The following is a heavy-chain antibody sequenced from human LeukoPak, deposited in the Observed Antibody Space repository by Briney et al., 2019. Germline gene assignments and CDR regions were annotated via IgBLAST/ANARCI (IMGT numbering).Heavy chain of an antibody. D-gene: IGHD3-10*01. J-gene: IGHJ6*03. CDR1: GYTFTRYY. CDR2: INPSGGST. Sequence: ASVKVSCKASGYTFTRYYMHWVRQAPGQGLEWMGIINPSGGSTNYAQKLKGRVTMTRDTSTNTVYMQLRSLRSEATAVYYCARGPSITMVRGGQWYYYMDVWGKGTTVTISS. V-gene: IGHV1-46*04. CDR3: ARGPSITMVRGGQWYYYMDV.